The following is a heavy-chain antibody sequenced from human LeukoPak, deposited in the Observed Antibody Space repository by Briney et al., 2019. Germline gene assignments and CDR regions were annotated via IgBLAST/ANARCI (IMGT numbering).Heavy chain of an antibody. V-gene: IGHV4-39*01. CDR2: IYYSGST. CDR3: ARRPMVRGVPDLDY. D-gene: IGHD3-10*01. Sequence: PSETLSLTCTVSGGSISSSIYYWGWIRQPPGKGLEWIGSIYYSGSTYYNPSLKSRVTISVDTSKNQFSLKLSSVTAADTAVYYCARRPMVRGVPDLDYWGQGTLVTVSS. J-gene: IGHJ4*02. CDR1: GGSISSSIYY.